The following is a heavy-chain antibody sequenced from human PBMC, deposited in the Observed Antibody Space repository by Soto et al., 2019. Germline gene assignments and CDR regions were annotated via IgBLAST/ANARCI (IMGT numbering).Heavy chain of an antibody. Sequence: SETLSLTCTVSGGSISSYYWSWIRQPPGKGLEWIGYIYYSGSTNYNPSLKSRVTISVDTSKNQFSLKLSSVTAADTAVYYCARHSVSGAGTLFDYWGQGTLVTVSS. V-gene: IGHV4-59*08. CDR3: ARHSVSGAGTLFDY. CDR2: IYYSGST. D-gene: IGHD6-13*01. CDR1: GGSISSYY. J-gene: IGHJ4*02.